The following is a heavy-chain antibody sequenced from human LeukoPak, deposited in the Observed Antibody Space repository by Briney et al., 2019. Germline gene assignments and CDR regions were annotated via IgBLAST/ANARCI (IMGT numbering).Heavy chain of an antibody. Sequence: GWSLRLSCAASGFTFSTYGMIWVRQAPGKGLEWVSYISSSSNTIQYADAVRGRFTISRDNAKNSLYLQMNSLRAEDTAVYYCAREVVGLDYWGQGTLVTVSS. J-gene: IGHJ4*02. CDR2: ISSSSNTI. V-gene: IGHV3-48*01. CDR3: AREVVGLDY. CDR1: GFTFSTYG. D-gene: IGHD3/OR15-3a*01.